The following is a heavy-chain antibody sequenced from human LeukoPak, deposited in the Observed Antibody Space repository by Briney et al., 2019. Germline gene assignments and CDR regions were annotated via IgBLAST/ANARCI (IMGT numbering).Heavy chain of an antibody. D-gene: IGHD3-10*01. CDR2: INPNSGGT. CDR3: ARSGAYGSGSYLSY. V-gene: IGHV1-2*02. Sequence: ASVKVSCKASGYTFTSYGISWVRQAPGQGLEWMGWINPNSGGTNYAQKFQGRVTMTRDTSISTAYMELGRLRSDDTAVYYCARSGAYGSGSYLSYWGQGTLVTVSS. J-gene: IGHJ4*02. CDR1: GYTFTSYG.